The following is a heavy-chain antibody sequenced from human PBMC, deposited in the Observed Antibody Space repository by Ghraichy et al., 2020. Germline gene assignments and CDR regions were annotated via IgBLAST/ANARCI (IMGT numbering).Heavy chain of an antibody. V-gene: IGHV3-33*08. CDR1: GFTFSSYG. CDR3: AREKNYYDSSGYYS. J-gene: IGHJ4*02. CDR2: IWYDGSNK. D-gene: IGHD3-22*01. Sequence: GGSLRLSCAASGFTFSSYGMHWVRQAPGKGLEWVAVIWYDGSNKYYADSVKGRFTISRDNSKNTLYLQMNSLRAEDTAVYYCAREKNYYDSSGYYSWGQGTLVTVSS.